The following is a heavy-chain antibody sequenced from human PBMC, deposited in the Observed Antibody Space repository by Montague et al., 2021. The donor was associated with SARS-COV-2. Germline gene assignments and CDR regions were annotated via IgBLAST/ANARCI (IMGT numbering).Heavy chain of an antibody. D-gene: IGHD6-19*01. CDR2: IYYSGST. Sequence: ETLSLTCTVSGGSISSYYWSWIRQPPGKGLEWIGYIYYSGSTNYNPSLKSRVSMSVDTSKNQFSLHLSSVTAADTAVYYCARDKVAGRGYYLEYWGQGTLVTVSS. CDR1: GGSISSYY. J-gene: IGHJ4*02. CDR3: ARDKVAGRGYYLEY. V-gene: IGHV4-59*01.